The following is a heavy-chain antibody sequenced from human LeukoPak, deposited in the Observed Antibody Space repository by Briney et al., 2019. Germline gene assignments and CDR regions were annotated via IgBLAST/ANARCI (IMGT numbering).Heavy chain of an antibody. CDR1: GFTFDDYA. CDR3: AKDNDILTGPPGSFDY. Sequence: GGSLRLPCAASGFTFDDYAMHWVRQAPGKGLEWVSGISWNSGSIGYADSVKGRFTISRDNAKNSLYLQMNSLRAEDTALYYCAKDNDILTGPPGSFDYWGQGTLVTVSS. D-gene: IGHD3-9*01. CDR2: ISWNSGSI. J-gene: IGHJ4*02. V-gene: IGHV3-9*01.